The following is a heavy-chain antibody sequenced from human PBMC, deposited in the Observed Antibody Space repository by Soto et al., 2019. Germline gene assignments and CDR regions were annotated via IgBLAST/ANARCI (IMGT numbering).Heavy chain of an antibody. J-gene: IGHJ5*02. CDR1: GGTFSSYA. CDR3: ARSDNYGDYGGPDWFAP. V-gene: IGHV1-69*13. CDR2: IIPIFGTA. Sequence: SVKVSCKASGGTFSSYAISWVRQAPGQGLEWMGGIIPIFGTANYAQKFQGRVTITADESTSTAYMELSSLRSEDTAVYYCARSDNYGDYGGPDWFAPWGQGTLVTVSS. D-gene: IGHD4-17*01.